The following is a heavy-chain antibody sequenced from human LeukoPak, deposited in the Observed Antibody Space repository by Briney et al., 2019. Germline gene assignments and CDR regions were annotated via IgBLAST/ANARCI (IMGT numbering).Heavy chain of an antibody. D-gene: IGHD2-15*01. Sequence: SETLSLTCTVSGGSISSSSYYWGWIRQPPGKGLEWIGSIYYSGSTYYNPSLKGRVTISLDTSKNQFSLKLSSVTAADTAVYYCARTLGYCSGGSCYSDYWGQGTLVTVSS. CDR1: GGSISSSSYY. J-gene: IGHJ4*02. CDR2: IYYSGST. CDR3: ARTLGYCSGGSCYSDY. V-gene: IGHV4-39*07.